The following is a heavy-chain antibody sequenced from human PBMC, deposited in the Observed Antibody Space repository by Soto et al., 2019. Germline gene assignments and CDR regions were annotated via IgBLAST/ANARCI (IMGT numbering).Heavy chain of an antibody. CDR3: ARVLPVDAFDI. CDR2: IYWNDDK. J-gene: IGHJ3*02. CDR1: GFSLSTSGVG. V-gene: IGHV2-5*01. D-gene: IGHD2-2*01. Sequence: QITLKESGPTLVKPTQTLTLTCTFSGFSLSTSGVGVGWIRQPPGKALEWLALIYWNDDKRYSPSLKSRLTITKDTSKNQVVLTMTNMDPVDTATYYCARVLPVDAFDIWGQGTMVTVSS.